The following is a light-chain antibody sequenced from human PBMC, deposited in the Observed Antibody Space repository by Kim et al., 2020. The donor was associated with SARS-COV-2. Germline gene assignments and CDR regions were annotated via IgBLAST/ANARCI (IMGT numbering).Light chain of an antibody. V-gene: IGKV1-5*01. CDR2: DAS. CDR3: QQYNSYPWT. Sequence: ASVGDRVTITCRASQSLNRWLAWYQQKPVKAPKLLIYDASSLNSGVPSRFSGSGSVAEFTLTISSLQPDDFATYYCQQYNSYPWTFGQGTKVDIK. CDR1: QSLNRW. J-gene: IGKJ1*01.